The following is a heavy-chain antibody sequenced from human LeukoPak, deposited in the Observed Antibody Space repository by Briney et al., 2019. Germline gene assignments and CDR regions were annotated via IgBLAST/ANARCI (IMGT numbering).Heavy chain of an antibody. Sequence: GGSLRLSCAASGFTFSSYGMHWVRQAPGRGLEWVAAISYDGTNKYYADSMRGRFTISRDNSKNTLYLQMNSLRTEDTAVYYCAKDKDYSNYEGYYFDYWGQGTLVTVSS. CDR1: GFTFSSYG. CDR2: ISYDGTNK. CDR3: AKDKDYSNYEGYYFDY. J-gene: IGHJ4*02. V-gene: IGHV3-30*18. D-gene: IGHD4-11*01.